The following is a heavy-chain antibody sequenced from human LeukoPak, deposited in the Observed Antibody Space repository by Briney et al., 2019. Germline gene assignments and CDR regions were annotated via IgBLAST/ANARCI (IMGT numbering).Heavy chain of an antibody. CDR2: VSYSGRT. Sequence: SETLSLTCTVSGASISNYYWSWIRQPPGKGLECIGYVSYSGRTNHNPSHKSRVTISADTSKNQFSLKLTSVTAADTGVYYCARHERGAENLDYWGQGTLVTVSS. V-gene: IGHV4-59*08. CDR1: GASISNYY. D-gene: IGHD1-1*01. J-gene: IGHJ4*02. CDR3: ARHERGAENLDY.